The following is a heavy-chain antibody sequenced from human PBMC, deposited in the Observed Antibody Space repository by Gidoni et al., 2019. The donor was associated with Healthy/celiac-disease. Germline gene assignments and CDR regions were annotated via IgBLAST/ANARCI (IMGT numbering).Heavy chain of an antibody. CDR1: GGSISSYY. J-gene: IGHJ4*02. CDR3: ARNGEFYDSSGYPVPYFDY. CDR2: IYYSGGT. V-gene: IGHV4-59*01. D-gene: IGHD3-22*01. Sequence: QVQLQESGPGLVKPSETLSLTCTVSGGSISSYYWSWIRQPPGKGLEWIGYIYYSGGTNYNPSIKSRDAISVETSKNQFSLKMSSVTAADTAVYYCARNGEFYDSSGYPVPYFDYWGQGTLVTVSS.